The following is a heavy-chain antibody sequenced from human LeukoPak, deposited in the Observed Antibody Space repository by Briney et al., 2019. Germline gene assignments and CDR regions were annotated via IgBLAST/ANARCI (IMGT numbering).Heavy chain of an antibody. J-gene: IGHJ4*02. V-gene: IGHV3-49*03. CDR2: IRSKAYGGTT. Sequence: GGSLRLSCTASGFTFGDYAMSWFRQAPGKGLEWVGFIRSKAYGGTTEYAASVKGRFTISRDDSKSIAYLQMNSLKTEDTAVYYCTRDQPTVDYDYVWGSSNFFDYWGQGTLVIVSS. CDR1: GFTFGDYA. D-gene: IGHD3-16*01. CDR3: TRDQPTVDYDYVWGSSNFFDY.